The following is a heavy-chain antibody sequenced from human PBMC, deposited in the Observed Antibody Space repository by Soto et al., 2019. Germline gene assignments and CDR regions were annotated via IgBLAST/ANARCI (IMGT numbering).Heavy chain of an antibody. CDR3: AREGRRISMIRGFDS. Sequence: WTWLRQPPGKGLEWIGYTYFTGTTDYNPSLKSRVTISADPSKNQFSLTLTSVTAADTAVYYCAREGRRISMIRGFDSWGQGILVTVSS. J-gene: IGHJ4*02. D-gene: IGHD3-10*01. CDR2: TYFTGTT. V-gene: IGHV4-59*01.